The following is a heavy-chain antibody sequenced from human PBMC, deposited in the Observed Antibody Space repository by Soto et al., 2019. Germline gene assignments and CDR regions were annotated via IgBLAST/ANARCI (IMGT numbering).Heavy chain of an antibody. CDR3: ASPLVTAPHDAFDI. J-gene: IGHJ3*02. D-gene: IGHD2-21*02. V-gene: IGHV3-48*03. CDR2: ISNSGRTI. CDR1: GVNFGTYE. Sequence: PGGSLILSCVSSGVNFGTYERQWVRQAPGKGLEWVSYISNSGRTIYYADSVKGRFTISRDNAKDSLFLQMDSLRAEDTAVYYCASPLVTAPHDAFDIWGQGTMVTVSS.